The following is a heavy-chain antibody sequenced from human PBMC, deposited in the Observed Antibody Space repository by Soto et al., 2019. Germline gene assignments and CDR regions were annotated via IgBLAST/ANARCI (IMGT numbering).Heavy chain of an antibody. D-gene: IGHD2-2*01. V-gene: IGHV4-34*01. J-gene: IGHJ3*02. CDR2: INHSGST. CDR1: GGSLSGYY. CDR3: ARYCRSTSCYGGAFGI. Sequence: ASETLSLTCAVYGGSLSGYYWSWIRQPPGKGLEWIGEINHSGSTNYNPSLKSRVTISVDTSKNQFSLKLSSVTAADTAVYYCARYCRSTSCYGGAFGIWGQGTMVTVSS.